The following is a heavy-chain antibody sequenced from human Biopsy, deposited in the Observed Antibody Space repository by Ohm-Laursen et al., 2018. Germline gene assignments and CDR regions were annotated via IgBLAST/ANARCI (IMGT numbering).Heavy chain of an antibody. V-gene: IGHV3-11*01. CDR1: GFSFSDYH. Sequence: GSLRLSCADSGFSFSDYHMRWIRQAPGRGLEWVSYISGGGTIYYGDSMKGRVTISRDNAKNSLYPQMHSLRAEDTAVYYCARDTRWSPYSMDVWGQGTTVTVSS. CDR3: ARDTRWSPYSMDV. CDR2: ISGGGTI. D-gene: IGHD4-23*01. J-gene: IGHJ6*02.